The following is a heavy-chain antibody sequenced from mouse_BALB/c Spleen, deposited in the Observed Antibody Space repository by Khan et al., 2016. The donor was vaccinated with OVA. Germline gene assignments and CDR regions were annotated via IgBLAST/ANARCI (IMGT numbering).Heavy chain of an antibody. V-gene: IGHV1-77*01. CDR2: ISPGSGDT. CDR3: ARRNYFGYTFAY. CDR1: GYTFTDYY. J-gene: IGHJ3*01. D-gene: IGHD1-2*01. Sequence: QVQLKQSGAVLARPGASVNLSCKASGYTFTDYYVNWVKQRTGQGLEWIGEISPGSGDTYYNEKFKDKATLTADKSSTQAYMLLSSLTSDDSAVYFCARRNYFGYTFAYWGQGTLVTVSA.